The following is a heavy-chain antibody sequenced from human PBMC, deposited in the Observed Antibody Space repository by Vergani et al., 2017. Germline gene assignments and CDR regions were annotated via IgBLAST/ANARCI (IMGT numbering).Heavy chain of an antibody. V-gene: IGHV3-66*02. CDR1: GVSISSYY. J-gene: IGHJ6*02. CDR3: ARVPSYGDYDDYYYYYGMDV. D-gene: IGHD4-17*01. CDR2: IYSGGST. Sequence: VQLQESGPGLVKPSETLSLTCTVSGVSISSYYWSWIRQPAGKGLEWVSVIYSGGSTYYADSVKGRFTISRDNSKNTLYLQMKSLRPEDTAVYYCARVPSYGDYDDYYYYYGMDVWGQGTTVTVSS.